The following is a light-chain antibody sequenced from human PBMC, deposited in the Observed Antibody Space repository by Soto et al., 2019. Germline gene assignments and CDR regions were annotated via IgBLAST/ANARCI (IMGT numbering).Light chain of an antibody. J-gene: IGKJ1*01. CDR2: GAS. V-gene: IGKV3-20*01. CDR1: QSVTSNY. CDR3: QQYSRSPRT. Sequence: EIVLTQSPGTLSLSPGERATLSCRASQSVTSNYLAWYQQKPGQAPRLIIYGASNRATGIPDRFSGSGSETDFTLTISRLEPEDFAVYYCQQYSRSPRTFGQGTKVEI.